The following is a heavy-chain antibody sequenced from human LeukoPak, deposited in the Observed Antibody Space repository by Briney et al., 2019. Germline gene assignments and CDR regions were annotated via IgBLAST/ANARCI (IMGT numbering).Heavy chain of an antibody. Sequence: GGSLRLSCAASGFTFSNYAMTWVRQAPGKGLEWVSGIIDSGGSTNYADSVKGRFSISRDNSKNTLFLRMNSLRAEDTGVYYCAKGRGGGWYSHFDYWGQGTLVTVSS. V-gene: IGHV3-23*01. CDR1: GFTFSNYA. CDR3: AKGRGGGWYSHFDY. J-gene: IGHJ4*02. D-gene: IGHD6-19*01. CDR2: IIDSGGST.